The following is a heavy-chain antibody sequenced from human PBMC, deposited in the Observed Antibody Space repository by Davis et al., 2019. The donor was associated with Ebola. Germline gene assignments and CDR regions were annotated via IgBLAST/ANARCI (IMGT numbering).Heavy chain of an antibody. V-gene: IGHV3-30-3*01. Sequence: PGGSLRLSCAASGFTFSSYAMHWVRQAPGKGLEWVAVISYDGSNKYYADSVKGRFTISRDNSKNTLYLQMNSLRAEDTAVYYCARDGGSSGWANYYYYYGMDVWGQGTTVTVSS. J-gene: IGHJ6*02. CDR2: ISYDGSNK. D-gene: IGHD6-19*01. CDR3: ARDGGSSGWANYYYYYGMDV. CDR1: GFTFSSYA.